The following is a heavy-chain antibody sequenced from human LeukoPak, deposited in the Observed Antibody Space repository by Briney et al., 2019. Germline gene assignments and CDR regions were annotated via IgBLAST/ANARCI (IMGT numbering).Heavy chain of an antibody. V-gene: IGHV3-66*01. CDR2: IYSGGST. CDR3: ARTEHYSDRNGYYYFDQ. D-gene: IGHD3-22*01. CDR1: GFTVSSNY. Sequence: GGSLRLSCAASGFTVSSNYMSWVRQAPGRGLEWVSVIYSGGSTYYADSVKGRFTISRDNSKNTLYLQMNSLRAEDTAVYYCARTEHYSDRNGYYYFDQWGQGTLVTVSS. J-gene: IGHJ4*02.